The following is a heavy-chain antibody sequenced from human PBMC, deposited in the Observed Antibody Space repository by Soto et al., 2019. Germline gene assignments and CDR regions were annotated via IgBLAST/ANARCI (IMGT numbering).Heavy chain of an antibody. J-gene: IGHJ3*02. D-gene: IGHD2-15*01. CDR3: ARLYCSASSCYSVGAFDI. V-gene: IGHV3-33*01. CDR2: IWFDGSDK. Sequence: GGSLRLSCAASGFTFSSYGMHWVRQAPGKGLEWVALIWFDGSDKYYTESVKGRFTISRDNSKSTLYLQMNSLRAEDTAVYYCARLYCSASSCYSVGAFDIRGQGTMVT. CDR1: GFTFSSYG.